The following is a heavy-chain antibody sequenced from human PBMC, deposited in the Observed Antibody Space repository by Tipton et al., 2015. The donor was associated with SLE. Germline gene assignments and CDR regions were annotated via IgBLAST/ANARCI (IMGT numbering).Heavy chain of an antibody. J-gene: IGHJ3*02. D-gene: IGHD3-3*01. CDR3: TRERRGAPYDFLISDAFDI. V-gene: IGHV3-73*01. CDR2: IRSKANSYAT. CDR1: GFTFSGSA. Sequence: SLRLSCAASGFTFSGSAMHWVRQASGKGLEWVGRIRSKANSYATAYAASVKGRFTISRDDSKNTAYLQMNSLKTEDTAVYYCTRERRGAPYDFLISDAFDIWGQGTMVTVSS.